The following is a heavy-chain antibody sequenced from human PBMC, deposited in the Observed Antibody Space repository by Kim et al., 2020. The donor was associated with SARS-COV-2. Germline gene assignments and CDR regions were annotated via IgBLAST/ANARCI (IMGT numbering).Heavy chain of an antibody. CDR2: IYYSGST. CDR1: GGSISSSSYY. V-gene: IGHV4-39*01. Sequence: SETLSLTCTVSGGSISSSSYYWGWIRQPPGKGLEWIGRIYYSGSTYYNPSLKSRVTISVDTSKNQFSLKLSSVTAADTAVYYCARQAFMVRGVIEDSWGQGTLVTVSS. CDR3: ARQAFMVRGVIEDS. J-gene: IGHJ4*02. D-gene: IGHD3-10*01.